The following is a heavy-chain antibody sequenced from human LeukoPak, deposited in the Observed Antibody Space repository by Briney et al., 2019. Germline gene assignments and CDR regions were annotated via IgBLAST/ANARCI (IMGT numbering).Heavy chain of an antibody. CDR3: ARSYYGSGSYSVPLDY. CDR1: GGSISSHY. D-gene: IGHD3-10*01. J-gene: IGHJ4*02. CDR2: IYYSGST. Sequence: PSETLSLTCTVSGGSISSHYWSWIRQPPGKGLEWIGYIYYSGSTNYNPSLKSRVTISVATSKNQFSLKLSSVTAADTAVYYCARSYYGSGSYSVPLDYWGQGTLVTVSS. V-gene: IGHV4-59*11.